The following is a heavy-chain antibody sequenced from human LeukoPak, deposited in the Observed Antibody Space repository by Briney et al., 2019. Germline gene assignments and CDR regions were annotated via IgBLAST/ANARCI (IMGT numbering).Heavy chain of an antibody. CDR1: GYTFTGYY. CDR3: ARGRPYYYDSSGYYYFDY. Sequence: ASVKVSCKASGYTFTGYYMHWVRQAPAQGLELMGWINPNSGGTNYAQKFQGRVTMTRDTSISTAYMELRRLRSDDTAVYYCARGRPYYYDSSGYYYFDYWGQGTLVTVSS. V-gene: IGHV1-2*02. CDR2: INPNSGGT. D-gene: IGHD3-22*01. J-gene: IGHJ4*02.